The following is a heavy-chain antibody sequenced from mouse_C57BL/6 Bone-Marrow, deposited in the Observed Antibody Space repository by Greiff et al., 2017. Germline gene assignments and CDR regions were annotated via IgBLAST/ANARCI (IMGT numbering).Heavy chain of an antibody. D-gene: IGHD2-1*01. CDR2: ISAGGGNT. CDR1: GFTFSSYT. Sequence: DVMLLESGGGLVKPGGSLKLSCAASGFTFSSYTMSWVRQTPEQRLEWVATISAGGGNTYYPDSVKGRFTLSRDNAKNTPYLQMSSLRSEDTAWEYCARQGYYGSYGENWGQGTTLTVSA. CDR3: ARQGYYGSYGEN. V-gene: IGHV5-9*01. J-gene: IGHJ2*01.